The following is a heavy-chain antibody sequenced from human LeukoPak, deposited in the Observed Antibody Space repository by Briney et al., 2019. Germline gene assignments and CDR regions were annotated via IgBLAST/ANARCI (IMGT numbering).Heavy chain of an antibody. V-gene: IGHV3-23*01. CDR3: AKGRLVVVTSKIHTADAFDI. CDR2: ISGSGGST. CDR1: GFTFSSYA. Sequence: GGSLRLSCAASGFTFSSYAMSWVRQAPGKGLEWVSAISGSGGSTYYADSVKGRFTISRDNSKNTLYLQMNSLRAEDTAVYYCAKGRLVVVTSKIHTADAFDIWGQGTMVTVSS. J-gene: IGHJ3*02. D-gene: IGHD3-22*01.